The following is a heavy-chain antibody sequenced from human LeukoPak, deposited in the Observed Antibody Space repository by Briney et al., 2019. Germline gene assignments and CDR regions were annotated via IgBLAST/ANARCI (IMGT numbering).Heavy chain of an antibody. V-gene: IGHV3-7*01. D-gene: IGHD5-12*01. CDR3: ARYSGYDSLNYYYYMDV. CDR1: GFTFSNYW. Sequence: GGSLRLSCAASGFTFSNYWMSWVRQAPGKGLEWVANIKQDRSEKYYVDSVKGRFTISRDNAKNSLYLQMNSLRAEDTAVYYCARYSGYDSLNYYYYMDVWGKGTTVTISS. CDR2: IKQDRSEK. J-gene: IGHJ6*03.